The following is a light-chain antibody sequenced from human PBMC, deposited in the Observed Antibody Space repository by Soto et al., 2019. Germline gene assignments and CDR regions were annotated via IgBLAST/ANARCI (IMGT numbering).Light chain of an antibody. CDR1: QSVSSY. CDR3: QQYNSWLWT. J-gene: IGKJ1*01. CDR2: GAS. Sequence: EIVMTQSPATLSVSPGERATLSCRASQSVSSYLAWYQQKPGQAPRLLIYGASTRATGIPARFSGSGSGTEFTLIISSLQSEDSAVYYCQQYNSWLWTFGQGTKVDIK. V-gene: IGKV3-15*01.